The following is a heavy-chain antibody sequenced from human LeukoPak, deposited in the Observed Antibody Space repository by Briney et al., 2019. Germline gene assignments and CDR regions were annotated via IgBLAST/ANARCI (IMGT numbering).Heavy chain of an antibody. Sequence: SVKVSCKASGGTFSSYAISWVRQAPGQGLEWMGGIIRIFGTANYAQKFQGRVTITADESTSTAYMELSSLRSEDTAVYYCARDFYAAVAGRANWFDPWGQGTLVTVSS. CDR3: ARDFYAAVAGRANWFDP. J-gene: IGHJ5*02. CDR2: IIRIFGTA. V-gene: IGHV1-69*13. D-gene: IGHD6-19*01. CDR1: GGTFSSYA.